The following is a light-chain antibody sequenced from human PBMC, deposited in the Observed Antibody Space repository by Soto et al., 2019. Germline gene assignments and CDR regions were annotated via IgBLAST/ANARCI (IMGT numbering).Light chain of an antibody. V-gene: IGKV3-20*01. CDR3: QQYDNSPYT. J-gene: IGKJ2*01. CDR2: GAS. CDR1: QSVTSNY. Sequence: EIVLTQSPGTLSLSPGERATLSCRPSQSVTSNYLAWYQQKPGQAPRLLIYGASSRATGCPDRFSGSGSGSDFSLIISRLEPEDFAVYYCQQYDNSPYTFGQGTKLEIK.